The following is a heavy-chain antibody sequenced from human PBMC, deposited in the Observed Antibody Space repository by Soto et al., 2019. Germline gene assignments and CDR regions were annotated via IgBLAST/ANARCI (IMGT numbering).Heavy chain of an antibody. CDR3: AREYCTSRICYGSDF. V-gene: IGHV1-18*01. Sequence: QVQLVQSGAEVKKPGASVKVSCKASGYTFTDYGISWVRQAPGQVLERMGWISTYNGDTKYVEKFQGRVTMTRDTSTPTAYMELTSLTSDDTAAYYCAREYCTSRICYGSDFWGQGTLVTVSS. CDR1: GYTFTDYG. D-gene: IGHD2-8*01. J-gene: IGHJ4*02. CDR2: ISTYNGDT.